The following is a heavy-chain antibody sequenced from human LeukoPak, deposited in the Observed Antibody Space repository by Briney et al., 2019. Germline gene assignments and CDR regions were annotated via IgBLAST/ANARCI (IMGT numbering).Heavy chain of an antibody. D-gene: IGHD5-24*01. Sequence: PGGSLRLSCAASGFTFSSYSMNWVRQAPGKGLEWVSAISGSGGSTYYADSVKGRFTISRDNSKNTLYLQMNSLRAEDTAVYYCAKVGGGNNYFVPYYFDYWGQGTLVTVSS. CDR3: AKVGGGNNYFVPYYFDY. J-gene: IGHJ4*02. CDR1: GFTFSSYS. V-gene: IGHV3-23*01. CDR2: ISGSGGST.